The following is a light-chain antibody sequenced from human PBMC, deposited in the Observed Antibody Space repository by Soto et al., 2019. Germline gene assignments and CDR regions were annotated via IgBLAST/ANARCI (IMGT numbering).Light chain of an antibody. CDR1: QDIVNY. V-gene: IGKV1-33*01. CDR2: HAS. Sequence: DIQMTQSPSSLSASVGDRVTITCQASQDIVNYLNWYQQKPGKAPKLLIYHASNLQTGVPSRFSGSGSGTDFTFTISSLQPEDIATYYCQQYDTRYTFGQGTKLEIK. J-gene: IGKJ2*01. CDR3: QQYDTRYT.